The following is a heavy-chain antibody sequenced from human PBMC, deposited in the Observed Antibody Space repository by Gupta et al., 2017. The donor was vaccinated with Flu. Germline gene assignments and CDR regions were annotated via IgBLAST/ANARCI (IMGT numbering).Heavy chain of an antibody. D-gene: IGHD6-19*01. CDR2: ISYDGSNK. CDR1: GFTFSSYG. Sequence: QVQLVESGGGVVQPGRSLRLSCAASGFTFSSYGMHWVRQAPGKGLEWVAVISYDGSNKYYADSVKGRFTISRDNSKNTLYLQMNSLRAEDTAVYYCAKDFIGRWLGGYYFDYWGQGTLVTVSS. V-gene: IGHV3-30*18. J-gene: IGHJ4*02. CDR3: AKDFIGRWLGGYYFDY.